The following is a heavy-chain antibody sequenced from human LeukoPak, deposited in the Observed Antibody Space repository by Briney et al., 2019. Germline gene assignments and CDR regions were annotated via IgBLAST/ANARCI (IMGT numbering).Heavy chain of an antibody. D-gene: IGHD3-16*01. CDR3: ARLGGPMITFGVLRAFDI. CDR1: GFTFSSYS. J-gene: IGHJ3*02. CDR2: ISYDGSNK. V-gene: IGHV3-30*03. Sequence: PGRSLRLSCAASGFTFSSYSMHWVRQAPGKGLEWVAVISYDGSNKYYADSVKGRFTISRDNSKNTLYLQMNSLRAEDTAVYYCARLGGPMITFGVLRAFDIWGQGTMVTVSS.